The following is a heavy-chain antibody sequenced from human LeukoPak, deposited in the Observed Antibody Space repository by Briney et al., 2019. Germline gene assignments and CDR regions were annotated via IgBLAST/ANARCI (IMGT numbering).Heavy chain of an antibody. J-gene: IGHJ3*02. D-gene: IGHD3-22*01. CDR3: AREDVGSYYYDSSGYYVI. CDR1: GYTFTGYS. CDR2: INPNSGGT. Sequence: ASVKVSCKASGYTFTGYSMHWVRQTPGQGLEWMGWINPNSGGTNSAQKFQGRVTMTRDTSISTAYMELSRLRSDDTAVYYCAREDVGSYYYDSSGYYVIWGQGTMVTVSS. V-gene: IGHV1-2*02.